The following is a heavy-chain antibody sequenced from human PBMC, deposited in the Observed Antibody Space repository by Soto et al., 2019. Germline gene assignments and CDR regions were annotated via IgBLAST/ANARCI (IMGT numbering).Heavy chain of an antibody. D-gene: IGHD7-27*01. CDR2: IYYSGST. V-gene: IGHV4-59*01. CDR1: GGSISSYY. Sequence: PSETLSLTCTVSGGSISSYYWSWIRQPPGKGLEWIGYIYYSGSTNYNPSLKSRVTISVDTSKNQFSLKLSSVTAADTAVYYCARDPLGASDFWDQGPLV. J-gene: IGHJ4*02. CDR3: ARDPLGASDF.